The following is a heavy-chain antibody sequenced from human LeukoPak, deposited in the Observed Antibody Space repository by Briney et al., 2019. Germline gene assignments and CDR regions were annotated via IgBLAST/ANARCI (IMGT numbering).Heavy chain of an antibody. D-gene: IGHD3-22*01. CDR1: GYSFTSYW. J-gene: IGHJ4*02. V-gene: IGHV5-51*01. CDR2: IYPGDSDT. Sequence: GESLKISCKGSGYSFTSYWIDWVRQMPGKGLEWMGIIYPGDSDTTDSPSFQGPVTISADKSISTAYLQWSSLKASDTAMYYCARHRGSMYYYDSSGWYFDYWGQGTLVTVSS. CDR3: ARHRGSMYYYDSSGWYFDY.